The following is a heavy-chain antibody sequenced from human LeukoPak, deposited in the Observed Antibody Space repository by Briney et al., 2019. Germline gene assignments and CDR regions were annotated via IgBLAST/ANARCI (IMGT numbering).Heavy chain of an antibody. CDR1: GFPFSSYA. J-gene: IGHJ4*02. CDR2: ISYDGSNK. V-gene: IGHV3-30-3*01. Sequence: TGGSLRLPCAASGFPFSSYAMQWVRKAPGKGREGLAVISYDGSNKYYADSVKGLFTISRDNYKNTLYLQMNSLRAEDTAVDYCASYHCWGEGTLFTVSS. CDR3: ASYHC.